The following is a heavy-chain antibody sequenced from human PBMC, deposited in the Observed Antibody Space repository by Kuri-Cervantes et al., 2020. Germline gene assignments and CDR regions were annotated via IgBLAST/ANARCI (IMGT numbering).Heavy chain of an antibody. Sequence: GSLRLSCTVSGGSISSGGYYWSWIRQSPGKGLEWIGYIYYSGSTNYNPSLKSRVTISVDTSKNQFSLKLSSVTAADTAVYYCARGMSGSYSPFDYWGQGTLVTVSS. CDR3: ARGMSGSYSPFDY. J-gene: IGHJ4*02. V-gene: IGHV4-61*08. CDR2: IYYSGST. D-gene: IGHD1-26*01. CDR1: GGSISSGGYY.